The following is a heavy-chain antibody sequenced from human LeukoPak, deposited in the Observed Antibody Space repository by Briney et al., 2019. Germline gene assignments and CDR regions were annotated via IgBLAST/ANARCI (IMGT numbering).Heavy chain of an antibody. CDR2: IYYSGST. D-gene: IGHD3-22*01. CDR1: GGSISSSSYY. V-gene: IGHV4-39*01. CDR3: ARGCCYYDSSGYYVDY. J-gene: IGHJ4*02. Sequence: PETLSLTCTVSGGSISSSSYYWGWIRQPPGKGLEWIGSIYYSGSTYYNPSLKSRVTISVDTSKNQFSLKLSSVTAADTAVYYCARGCCYYDSSGYYVDYWGQGTLVTVSS.